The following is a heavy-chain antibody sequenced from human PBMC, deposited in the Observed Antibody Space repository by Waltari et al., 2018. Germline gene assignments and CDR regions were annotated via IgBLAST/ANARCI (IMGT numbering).Heavy chain of an antibody. CDR1: GYTLTELS. Sequence: QVQLVQSGAEVKKPGASVKVSCKVSGYTLTELSMHWVRQAPGKGLEWMGGLDPEVGEKSDDKKCQGRVTRTEETSTDTAYMVLSSLRSEDTAVDYCATKQPRAIESYYYYYMDVWGKGTTVTISS. V-gene: IGHV1-24*01. CDR3: ATKQPRAIESYYYYYMDV. J-gene: IGHJ6*03. CDR2: LDPEVGEK.